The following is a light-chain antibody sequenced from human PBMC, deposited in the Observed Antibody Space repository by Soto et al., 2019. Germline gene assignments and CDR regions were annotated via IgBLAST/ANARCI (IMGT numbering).Light chain of an antibody. CDR2: GTS. CDR1: QSVSNN. Sequence: EIVMTQSPATLSVSPGERATLSCRASQSVSNNLAWYQQKPGQAPRLLIYGTSTRATGIQARFSGSGSGTEFTLTITSLQSEDFAVYYCKQYNNWPRTFGQGARLEI. V-gene: IGKV3-15*01. CDR3: KQYNNWPRT. J-gene: IGKJ5*01.